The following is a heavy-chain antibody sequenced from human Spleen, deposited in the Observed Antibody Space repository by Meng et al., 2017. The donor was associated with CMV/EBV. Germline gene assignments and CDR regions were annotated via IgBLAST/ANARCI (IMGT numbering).Heavy chain of an antibody. CDR3: TREGFSSDIFDI. CDR1: GFTVSGNH. Sequence: GSLKISCVASGFTVSGNHLNWVRQAPGKGLEWVSVIHSGGNTDYADSVKGRFIISRDNSKNTLYLEMSGLRAEDTAVYYCTREGFSSDIFDIWGQGTTVTVSS. CDR2: IHSGGNT. J-gene: IGHJ3*02. V-gene: IGHV3-66*02. D-gene: IGHD6-19*01.